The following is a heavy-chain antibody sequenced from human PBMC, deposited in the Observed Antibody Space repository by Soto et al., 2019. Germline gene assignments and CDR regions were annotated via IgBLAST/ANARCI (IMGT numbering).Heavy chain of an antibody. J-gene: IGHJ4*02. CDR3: ASSTYNWNHRNYFAY. D-gene: IGHD1-20*01. V-gene: IGHV4-30-4*01. CDR2: IYYSGST. Sequence: SETLSLTCTVSGGSISSGDYYWSWIRQPPGKGLEWIGYIYYSGSTYYNPSLKSRVTISVDTSKNQFSLKLSSVTAADTAVYYCASSTYNWNHRNYFAYWGQGTLVTVSS. CDR1: GGSISSGDYY.